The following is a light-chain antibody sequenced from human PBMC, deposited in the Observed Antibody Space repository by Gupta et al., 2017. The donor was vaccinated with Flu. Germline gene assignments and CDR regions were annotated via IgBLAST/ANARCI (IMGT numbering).Light chain of an antibody. CDR1: SSDVGHYNY. V-gene: IGLV2-14*01. CDR2: EVS. CDR3: SSYTNNSPHYL. Sequence: QSALTQPASVSGSPGPSITISCTGTSSDVGHYNYVSWYQQHPDKAPRLMVYEVSSRPSGASNRFSGSKSGNTASLTISGLQPEDEADYYCSSYTNNSPHYLFGPGTKVTVL. J-gene: IGLJ1*01.